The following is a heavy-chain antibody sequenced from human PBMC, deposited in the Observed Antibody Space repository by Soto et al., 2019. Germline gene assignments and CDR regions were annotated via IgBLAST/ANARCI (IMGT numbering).Heavy chain of an antibody. J-gene: IGHJ4*02. CDR1: GGSISSSSYY. CDR2: IYYSGST. Sequence: QSQTLSLTCTVSGGSISSSSYYWGWIRQPPGKGLEWIGSIYYSGSTYYNPSLKSRVTISVDTSKNQFSLKLSSVTAADTAVYYCARLERTFDYWGQGTLVTVSS. CDR3: ARLERTFDY. V-gene: IGHV4-39*01.